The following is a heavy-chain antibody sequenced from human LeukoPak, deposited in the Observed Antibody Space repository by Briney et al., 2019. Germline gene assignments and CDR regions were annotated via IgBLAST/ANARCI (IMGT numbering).Heavy chain of an antibody. CDR2: ISGDGGST. D-gene: IGHD6-13*01. V-gene: IGHV3-23*01. Sequence: PGGSLRLSCAASGFTFSTYAMSWVRQAPGQGLEWVSSISGDGGSTYYAESVKGRFTISRDNSKNTLYLQMNSLRAEDTAVYYCAKLGYHVVSYWFDPWGQGTLVTVSS. CDR1: GFTFSTYA. CDR3: AKLGYHVVSYWFDP. J-gene: IGHJ5*02.